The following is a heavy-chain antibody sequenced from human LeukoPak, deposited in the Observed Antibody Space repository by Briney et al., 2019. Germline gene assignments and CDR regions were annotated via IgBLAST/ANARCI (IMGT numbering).Heavy chain of an antibody. CDR2: IIPILGIA. J-gene: IGHJ4*02. CDR1: GGTFSSYA. CDR3: ARVVGVTNSPGDY. Sequence: SVKVSCKASGGTFSSYAISWVRQAPGQGLEWMGRIIPILGIANYAQKFQGRVTITADKSTSTAYMELSSLRSEDTAVYYCARVVGVTNSPGDYWGQGTLVTVSS. V-gene: IGHV1-69*04. D-gene: IGHD1-26*01.